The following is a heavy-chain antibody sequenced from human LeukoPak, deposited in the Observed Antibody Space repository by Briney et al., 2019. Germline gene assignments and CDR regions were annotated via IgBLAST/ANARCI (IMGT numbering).Heavy chain of an antibody. V-gene: IGHV3-48*03. CDR1: GLTFSSYE. CDR2: ISSSGSTI. CDR3: ARDSPGYSSGWYSPAPFDY. D-gene: IGHD6-19*01. J-gene: IGHJ4*02. Sequence: PGGSLRLSCAASGLTFSSYEMNWVRQAPGKGLEWVSYISSSGSTIYYADSVKGRFTISRDNAKNSLYLQMNSLRAEDTAVYYCARDSPGYSSGWYSPAPFDYWGQGTLVTVSS.